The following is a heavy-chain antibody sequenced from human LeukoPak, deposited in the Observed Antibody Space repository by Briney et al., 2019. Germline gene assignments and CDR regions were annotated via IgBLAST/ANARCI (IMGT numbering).Heavy chain of an antibody. CDR1: GYSISSGYY. J-gene: IGHJ4*02. Sequence: SETLSLTCTVSGYSISSGYYWGWIRQPPGKGLEWIGSIYHSGSTYYNPSLKSRVTISVDTSKNQFSLKLSSVTAADTAVYYCARMGGGVVPAALFDYWGQGTLVTVSS. CDR3: ARMGGGVVPAALFDY. D-gene: IGHD2-2*01. CDR2: IYHSGST. V-gene: IGHV4-38-2*02.